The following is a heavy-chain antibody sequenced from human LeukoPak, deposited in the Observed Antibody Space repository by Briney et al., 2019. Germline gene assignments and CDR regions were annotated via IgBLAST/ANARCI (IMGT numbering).Heavy chain of an antibody. D-gene: IGHD6-19*01. Sequence: SETLSLTCTVSGGSISSSSYYWGWIRQPPGKGLEWIGNIYYSGSSYYSPSLKSRLIISVDTSKNQFFLRLISVTAADTAVYYCAREPSWEGAVAGTGGYYFDYWGQGTLVTVSS. CDR1: GGSISSSSYY. CDR3: AREPSWEGAVAGTGGYYFDY. CDR2: IYYSGSS. V-gene: IGHV4-39*02. J-gene: IGHJ4*02.